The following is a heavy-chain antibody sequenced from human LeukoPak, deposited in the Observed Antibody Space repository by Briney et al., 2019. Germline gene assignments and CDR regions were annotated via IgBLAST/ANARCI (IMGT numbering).Heavy chain of an antibody. CDR1: GGSINNYY. CDR3: ARVHDISGYRYYFGY. D-gene: IGHD3-22*01. J-gene: IGHJ4*02. Sequence: SETLSLTCTVSGGSINNYYWSWIRQPPGKGLEWIGYIYYSGSTNYNPSLKSRVTISVDTSKNKFSLKLSSVTAADTAVYYCARVHDISGYRYYFGYWGQGTLVTVSS. V-gene: IGHV4-59*01. CDR2: IYYSGST.